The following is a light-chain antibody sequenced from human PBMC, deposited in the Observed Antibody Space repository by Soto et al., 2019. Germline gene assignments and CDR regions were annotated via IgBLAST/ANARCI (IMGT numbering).Light chain of an antibody. CDR2: GVT. V-gene: IGLV2-8*01. J-gene: IGLJ1*01. CDR1: RSDVGAYTY. Sequence: QSVLTQPHSASGAPGQRVTISCKGTRSDVGAYTYVSWYQQHPGKAPKLMIYGVTERPSGVPDRFSGSKSGNTASLTVSGLQTEDEAYYYGSSYAGSHHYVFGTGTKVTVL. CDR3: SSYAGSHHYV.